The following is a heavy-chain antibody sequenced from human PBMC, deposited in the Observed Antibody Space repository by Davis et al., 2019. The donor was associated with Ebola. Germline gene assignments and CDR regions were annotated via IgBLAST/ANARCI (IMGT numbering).Heavy chain of an antibody. CDR3: AKMASSGFDY. J-gene: IGHJ4*02. V-gene: IGHV3-74*01. Sequence: GESLKISCAASGFTFNSYWMHWVRQPPGKGLVWVSGINGDGSSTSYADSVKGRFTISRDNAKNTLYLQMNSLRAEDTAVYYCAKMASSGFDYWGQGTLVTVSS. CDR2: INGDGSST. D-gene: IGHD3-22*01. CDR1: GFTFNSYW.